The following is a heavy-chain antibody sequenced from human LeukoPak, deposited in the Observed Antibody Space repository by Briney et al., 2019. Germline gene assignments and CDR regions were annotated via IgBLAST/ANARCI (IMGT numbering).Heavy chain of an antibody. V-gene: IGHV4-34*01. CDR3: ARRLRFLEWLSRGGEYYFDY. CDR2: INHSGST. Sequence: SETLSLTCAVYGGSFSGYYWSWIRQPPGKGLEWIGEINHSGSTNYNPSLKSRVTISVDTSKNQFSLKLSSVTAADTAVYYCARRLRFLEWLSRGGEYYFDYWGQGTLVTVSS. CDR1: GGSFSGYY. J-gene: IGHJ4*02. D-gene: IGHD3-3*01.